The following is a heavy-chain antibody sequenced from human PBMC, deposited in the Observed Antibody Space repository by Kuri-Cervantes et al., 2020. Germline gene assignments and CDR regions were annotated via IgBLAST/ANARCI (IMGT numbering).Heavy chain of an antibody. D-gene: IGHD2-21*02. J-gene: IGHJ4*02. CDR1: GFTFSSYA. CDR3: ARAPRSWNQLLIPYSSGGDCYWDY. Sequence: GSLRLSCAASGFTFSSYAMSWVRQAPGKGLEWIGSIYYSGSTYYKPSLKSRVTISVDTSKNQFSLKLSSVTAADTAVYYCARAPRSWNQLLIPYSSGGDCYWDYWGQGTLVTVSS. V-gene: IGHV4-59*05. CDR2: IYYSGST.